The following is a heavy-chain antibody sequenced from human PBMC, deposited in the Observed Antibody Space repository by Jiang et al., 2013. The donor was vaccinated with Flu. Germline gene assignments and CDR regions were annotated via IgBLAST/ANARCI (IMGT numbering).Heavy chain of an antibody. CDR3: TRRIHRMGAWFDP. D-gene: IGHD3-16*01. Sequence: VQLVESGAEVKKPGESLRISCQGSGYSFTNYWIAWVRQMPGEGLEWMGIISGGNSDTRYSPSFQGQVTFSVDQSITTAYLQWSSLKASDTAMYYCTRRIHRMGAWFDPWGQGTLVTASS. J-gene: IGHJ5*02. CDR1: GYSFTNYW. V-gene: IGHV5-51*03. CDR2: ISGGNSDT.